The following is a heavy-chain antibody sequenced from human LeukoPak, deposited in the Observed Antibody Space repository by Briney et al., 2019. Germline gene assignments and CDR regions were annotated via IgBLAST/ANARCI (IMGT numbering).Heavy chain of an antibody. D-gene: IGHD6-19*01. CDR1: GGSITGHY. CDR3: AKLGHSDGWYLGAFDI. J-gene: IGHJ3*02. CDR2: TSYSRTT. V-gene: IGHV4-59*08. Sequence: SETLSLTCAVSGGSITGHYWSWIRQPPGMRLEWIGYTSYSRTTIYNSYFKGRATMSIDTSKNQLYLNLTSVTATDTAVYYCAKLGHSDGWYLGAFDIWGQETPVIVSS.